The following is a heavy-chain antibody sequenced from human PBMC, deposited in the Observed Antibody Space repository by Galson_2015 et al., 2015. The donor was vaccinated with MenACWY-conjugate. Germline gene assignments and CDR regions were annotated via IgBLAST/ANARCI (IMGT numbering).Heavy chain of an antibody. J-gene: IGHJ6*02. V-gene: IGHV1-24*01. D-gene: IGHD2-15*01. CDR1: GSRLSEMF. CDR2: VDPEDGKT. CDR3: ASVRAGYCHCGTCYGLDV. Sequence: SVKVSCKVSGSRLSEMFIHWVRQAPGKGFEWMGGVDPEDGKTVYAREFQGRVTMTEDTSTDTGYMELGRLRSEDTAVYYCASVRAGYCHCGTCYGLDVWGQGATVTVSS.